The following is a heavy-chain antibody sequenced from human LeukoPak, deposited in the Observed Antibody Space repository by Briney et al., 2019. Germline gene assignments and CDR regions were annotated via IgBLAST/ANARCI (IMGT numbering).Heavy chain of an antibody. CDR3: ARDRSWFGP. CDR1: VYTFTDYY. V-gene: IGHV1-18*04. Sequence: GASVKVSCKASVYTFTDYYMHWVRQAPGQGLEWMGWISAYNGNTNYAQKLQGRVTMTTDTSTSTAYMELRSLRSDDTAVYYCARDRSWFGPWGQGTLVTVSS. J-gene: IGHJ5*02. CDR2: ISAYNGNT. D-gene: IGHD1-14*01.